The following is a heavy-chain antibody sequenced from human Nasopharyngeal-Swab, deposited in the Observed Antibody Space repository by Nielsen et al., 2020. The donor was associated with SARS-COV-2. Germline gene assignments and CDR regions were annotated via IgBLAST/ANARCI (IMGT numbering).Heavy chain of an antibody. J-gene: IGHJ6*02. CDR3: AKTVEDYGSGEGYYGMDV. V-gene: IGHV3-30*18. Sequence: GESLKISCAASGFTFSSYGMHWVRQAPGKGLERVAVISYDGSNIYYADSVKGRFTISRDNSKNTLYLQMNSLRAEDTAVYYCAKTVEDYGSGEGYYGMDVWGQGTTVTVSS. D-gene: IGHD3-10*01. CDR1: GFTFSSYG. CDR2: ISYDGSNI.